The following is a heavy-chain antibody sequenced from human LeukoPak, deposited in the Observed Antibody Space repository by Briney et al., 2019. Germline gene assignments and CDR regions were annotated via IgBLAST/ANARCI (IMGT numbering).Heavy chain of an antibody. Sequence: GGSLRLSCAASGFTFNDYAINWVRQAPGKGLEWVSVISGGTGGSTYYADSVKGRFTISRDNSNNTLYLQMNSLRAEDTAVYYCARMGSGFDFDYWGQGTLVTVSS. D-gene: IGHD3-22*01. CDR1: GFTFNDYA. CDR3: ARMGSGFDFDY. CDR2: ISGGTGGST. J-gene: IGHJ4*02. V-gene: IGHV3-23*01.